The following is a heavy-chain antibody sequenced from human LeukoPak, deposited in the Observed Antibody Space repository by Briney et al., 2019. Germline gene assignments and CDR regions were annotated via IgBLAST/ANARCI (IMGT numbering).Heavy chain of an antibody. Sequence: GRSLRLSCAASGFTFSNFAMHWVRQAPGKGLEWVAVISYDATNKYYIDSVKGRFTISRDNSKNTVYLQMNSLRPEDTAVYYCVRDRNDIPWGQGTLVTVSS. CDR2: ISYDATNK. D-gene: IGHD3-9*01. J-gene: IGHJ5*02. CDR1: GFTFSNFA. CDR3: VRDRNDIP. V-gene: IGHV3-30-3*01.